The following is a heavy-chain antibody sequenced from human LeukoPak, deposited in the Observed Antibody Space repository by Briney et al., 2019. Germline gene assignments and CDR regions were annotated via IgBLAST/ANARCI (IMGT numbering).Heavy chain of an antibody. D-gene: IGHD1-26*01. CDR1: GYTLSSYG. Sequence: ASVKVSCEASGYTLSSYGINWMRQAPGQGLEWMGWISTQSGNTNYAQKVQGRLTLTTDRSTNTAYMELRSLRSDDTAVYYCARVRVGATTLSYYYYGMDVWGQGTTVTVSS. J-gene: IGHJ6*02. CDR3: ARVRVGATTLSYYYYGMDV. V-gene: IGHV1-18*01. CDR2: ISTQSGNT.